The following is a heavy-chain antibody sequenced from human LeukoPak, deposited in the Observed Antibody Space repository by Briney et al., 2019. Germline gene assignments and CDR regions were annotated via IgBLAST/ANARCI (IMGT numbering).Heavy chain of an antibody. J-gene: IGHJ4*02. Sequence: SQTLSLTCAISGDSVSSNSGAWSWVRQSPSRGLEWLGRTYYRSKWYYDYAESVKSRITINPDTSKNQFSLQLNSVTPEDPAVYYYARGSSAYFTFWGQGTLVTVSS. D-gene: IGHD3-10*01. CDR2: TYYRSKWYY. CDR1: GDSVSSNSGA. CDR3: ARGSSAYFTF. V-gene: IGHV6-1*01.